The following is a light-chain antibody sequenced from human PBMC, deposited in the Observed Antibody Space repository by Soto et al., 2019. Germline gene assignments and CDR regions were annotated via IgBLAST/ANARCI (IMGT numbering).Light chain of an antibody. V-gene: IGKV1-5*03. CDR1: QSISSY. CDR3: QQYNSYSYT. CDR2: KAS. Sequence: DIQMTQSPSTLSASVGDRVTIACRASQSISSYLAWYRQKPGKAPNLLIYKASNLASGVPSRFTGGGSGTDFTLTINSLQPDDSATYFCQQYNSYSYTFGQGTKLEIK. J-gene: IGKJ2*01.